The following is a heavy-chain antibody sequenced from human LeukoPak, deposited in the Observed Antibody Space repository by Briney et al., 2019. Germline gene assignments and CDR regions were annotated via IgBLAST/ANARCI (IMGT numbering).Heavy chain of an antibody. J-gene: IGHJ4*02. Sequence: ASVKVSCKASGYTFTGYYMHWVRQAPGQGLEWMGWINPNSGGTNYAQKFQGRVTMTRDTPISTAYMELSRLRSDDTAVYYCARDSGERGPGSYLIAYWGQGTLVTVSS. V-gene: IGHV1-2*02. D-gene: IGHD3-10*01. CDR2: INPNSGGT. CDR3: ARDSGERGPGSYLIAY. CDR1: GYTFTGYY.